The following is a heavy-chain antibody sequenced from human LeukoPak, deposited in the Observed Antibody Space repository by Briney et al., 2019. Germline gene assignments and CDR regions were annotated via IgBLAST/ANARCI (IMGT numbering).Heavy chain of an antibody. Sequence: GGSLRLSCAASGFTVSSNYMSWVRQAPGKGLEWVSIIYSGGSTFYADSVKGRFTISRDNSKNTLYLQMNSLRAEDTAVYYCARDRGDTAMVNWGQGTLVTVSS. CDR2: IYSGGST. J-gene: IGHJ4*02. D-gene: IGHD5-18*01. CDR3: ARDRGDTAMVN. CDR1: GFTVSSNY. V-gene: IGHV3-53*01.